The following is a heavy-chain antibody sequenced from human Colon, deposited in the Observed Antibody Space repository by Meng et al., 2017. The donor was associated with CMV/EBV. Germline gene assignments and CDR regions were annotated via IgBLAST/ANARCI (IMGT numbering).Heavy chain of an antibody. D-gene: IGHD3-10*01. Sequence: LSLPCAVSGASISSVGYSWNWVRQPPGKGLEWIGYIHHNGSTDYKTSLKSRVTISVDGSKNQFSLKLSSVTAADTAVYYCARGGQLWFDYWGQGTLVT. CDR1: GASISSVGYS. CDR3: ARGGQLWFDY. CDR2: IHHNGST. J-gene: IGHJ4*02. V-gene: IGHV4-30-2*01.